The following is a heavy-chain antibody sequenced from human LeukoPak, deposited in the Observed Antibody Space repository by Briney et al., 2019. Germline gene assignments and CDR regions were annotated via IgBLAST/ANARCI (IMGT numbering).Heavy chain of an antibody. CDR1: GYTFTSYG. V-gene: IGHV1-18*01. CDR3: ARDHAFDGDNWFDP. D-gene: IGHD3-10*01. CDR2: ISAYNGNT. Sequence: GASVKVSCKASGYTFTSYGISWVRQAPGQGLEWMGWISAYNGNTNYAQKLQGRVTMTTDTSTSTAYMELRSLRSDDTAVYYCARDHAFDGDNWFDPWGQGTLVTVSS. J-gene: IGHJ5*02.